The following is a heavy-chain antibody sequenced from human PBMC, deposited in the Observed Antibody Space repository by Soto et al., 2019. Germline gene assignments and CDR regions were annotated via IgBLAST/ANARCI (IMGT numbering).Heavy chain of an antibody. D-gene: IGHD2-2*01. CDR2: INAGSGHT. J-gene: IGHJ6*02. CDR1: GYTFASYA. V-gene: IGHV1-3*01. Sequence: QVQLVQSGAEVKKPGASVKVSCRASGYTFASYAMHWVRQAPGQRLEWMGWINAGSGHTKYSQKFQGSVTITRDTSAITAYMELSSLRSEDTAVYYCARGSRPAAIEDYFYYDMDVWGQGTTVTVSS. CDR3: ARGSRPAAIEDYFYYDMDV.